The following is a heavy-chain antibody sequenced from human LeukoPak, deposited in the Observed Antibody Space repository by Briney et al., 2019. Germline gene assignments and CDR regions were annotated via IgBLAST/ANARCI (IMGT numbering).Heavy chain of an antibody. CDR3: ARDGQEGNSSGYYLTDY. D-gene: IGHD3-22*01. V-gene: IGHV3-66*01. J-gene: IGHJ4*02. Sequence: GGSLRLSCAASGFTVSSNYMSWVRQAPGKGLEWVSVIYSGGSTYYADSVKGRFTISRDNSKNTLYLQMNSLRAEDTAGYYCARDGQEGNSSGYYLTDYWGQGPRVTVSS. CDR1: GFTVSSNY. CDR2: IYSGGST.